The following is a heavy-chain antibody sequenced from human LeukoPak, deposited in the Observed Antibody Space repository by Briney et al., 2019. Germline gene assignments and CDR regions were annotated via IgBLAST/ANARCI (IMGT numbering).Heavy chain of an antibody. CDR1: GGSFSGYY. CDR2: INHSGST. V-gene: IGHV4-34*01. CDR3: ARLDSSGYDAFDI. Sequence: TSETLSLTCAVYGGSFSGYYWSWIRQPPGKGLEWIGEINHSGSTNYNPSLKSRVTISVDTSKNQFSLKLSSVTAADTAVYYCARLDSSGYDAFDIWGQGTMVTVSS. J-gene: IGHJ3*02. D-gene: IGHD3-22*01.